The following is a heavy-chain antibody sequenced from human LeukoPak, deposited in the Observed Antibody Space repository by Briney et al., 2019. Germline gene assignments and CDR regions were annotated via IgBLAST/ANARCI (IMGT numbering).Heavy chain of an antibody. J-gene: IGHJ3*02. V-gene: IGHV1-18*01. CDR2: ISAYNGNT. CDR3: ARGDYYDSSGIQGDAFDI. CDR1: GYTFTSYG. Sequence: ASVKLSCKASGYTFTSYGISWVRQAPGQGLEWMGWISAYNGNTDYAQKLQGRVTMTTDTSTSTAYMELRSLRSDDTAVYYCARGDYYDSSGIQGDAFDIWGQGTMVTVSS. D-gene: IGHD3-22*01.